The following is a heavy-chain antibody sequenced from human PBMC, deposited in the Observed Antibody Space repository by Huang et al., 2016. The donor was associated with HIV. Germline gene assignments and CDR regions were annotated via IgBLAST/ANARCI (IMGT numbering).Heavy chain of an antibody. D-gene: IGHD3-10*01. CDR3: ARGGLLWFGELST. V-gene: IGHV1-8*01. CDR1: GYTFTNYD. Sequence: QVQLVQSGAEVKKPGASVKVSCKASGYTFTNYDINWVRQATGQGLEWMGWMNPNRCDTGFAQKCQGRVARTRNTTISTAYMELSSLRSEDTAVYYCARGGLLWFGELSTWGQGTLVTVSS. CDR2: MNPNRCDT. J-gene: IGHJ5*02.